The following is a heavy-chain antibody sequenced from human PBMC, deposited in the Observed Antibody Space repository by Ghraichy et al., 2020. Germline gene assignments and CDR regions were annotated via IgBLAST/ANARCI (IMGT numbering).Heavy chain of an antibody. CDR2: ISGNAANT. J-gene: IGHJ4*02. V-gene: IGHV3-23*01. Sequence: GGSLRLSCAASGFTFSSHAMGWVRQAPGKGLEWVSAISGNAANTYYADSVNGRFTISRDNSKNTLYLQMNSLRAGDTAVYYCAPRGGRVNYEWGVFDYWGQGTLGTVSS. D-gene: IGHD3-16*01. CDR3: APRGGRVNYEWGVFDY. CDR1: GFTFSSHA.